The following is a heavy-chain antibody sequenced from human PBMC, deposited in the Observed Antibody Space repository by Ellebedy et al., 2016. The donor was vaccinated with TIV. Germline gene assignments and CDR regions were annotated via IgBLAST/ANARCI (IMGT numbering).Heavy chain of an antibody. J-gene: IGHJ3*02. V-gene: IGHV3-7*01. Sequence: GESLKISXAASGFTFSSYAMSWVRQAPGKGLEWVANIKQDGSEKYYVDSVKGRFTISRDNAKNSLYLQMNSLRAEDTAVYYCASLSMIVVVGAFDIWGQGTMVTVSS. CDR1: GFTFSSYA. D-gene: IGHD3-22*01. CDR2: IKQDGSEK. CDR3: ASLSMIVVVGAFDI.